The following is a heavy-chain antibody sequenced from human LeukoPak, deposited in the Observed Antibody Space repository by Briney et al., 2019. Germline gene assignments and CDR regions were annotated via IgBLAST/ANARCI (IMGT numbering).Heavy chain of an antibody. CDR1: GFTFSNYD. Sequence: GGSLRLSCVASGFTFSNYDMHWVRQATGKGLEWVSVITTAGGTYYPASVKGRFTISRENAKNSLYLQTNGLRAGDTAVYYCARGYAPGKYYFDYWGQGTLVTVSS. CDR2: ITTAGGT. CDR3: ARGYAPGKYYFDY. D-gene: IGHD1-1*01. V-gene: IGHV3-13*04. J-gene: IGHJ4*02.